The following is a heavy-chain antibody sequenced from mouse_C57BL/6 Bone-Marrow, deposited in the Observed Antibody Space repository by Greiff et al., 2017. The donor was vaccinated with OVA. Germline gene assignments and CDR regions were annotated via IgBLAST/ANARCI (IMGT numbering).Heavy chain of an antibody. V-gene: IGHV1-22*01. D-gene: IGHD1-1*01. Sequence: EVQLQESGPELVKPGASVKMSCKASGYTFTDYNMHWVKQSHGKSLEWIGYINPNNGGTSYNQKFKGKATLTVNKSSSTAYMELSSLTSEDSAVYYCARSGVYYGSSWFAYWGQGTLVTVSA. CDR3: ARSGVYYGSSWFAY. CDR1: GYTFTDYN. CDR2: INPNNGGT. J-gene: IGHJ3*01.